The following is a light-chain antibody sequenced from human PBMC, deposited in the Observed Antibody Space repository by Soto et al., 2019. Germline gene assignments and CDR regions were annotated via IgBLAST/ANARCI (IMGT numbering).Light chain of an antibody. J-gene: IGLJ3*02. CDR3: AAWDNTLRGGV. CDR1: SSNIGSNY. Sequence: QSVLTQPPSASGTPGQRVTISCSGSSSNIGSNYVYWYQQLPGTAPKLLIYRNNQRPSGVPDRFSGSKSGTSASLAISGLRSEDEADYYCAAWDNTLRGGVFGGGTKLPAL. CDR2: RNN. V-gene: IGLV1-47*01.